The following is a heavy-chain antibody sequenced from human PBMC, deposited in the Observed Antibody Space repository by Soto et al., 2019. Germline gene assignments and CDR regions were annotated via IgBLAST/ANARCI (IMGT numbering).Heavy chain of an antibody. Sequence: EVQLVESGGGLVQPGGSLRLSCAASGFTVSSNYMSWVRQAPGKGLEWVSVIYSGGSTYYADSVTGRFTISRDNSKNTRYLQRNSRRAEDRAGEYGAGEGGGYYDSSGYYREVGYYFDYWGQGTLVTVSS. D-gene: IGHD3-22*01. CDR1: GFTVSSNY. CDR3: AGEGGGYYDSSGYYREVGYYFDY. J-gene: IGHJ4*02. V-gene: IGHV3-66*01. CDR2: IYSGGST.